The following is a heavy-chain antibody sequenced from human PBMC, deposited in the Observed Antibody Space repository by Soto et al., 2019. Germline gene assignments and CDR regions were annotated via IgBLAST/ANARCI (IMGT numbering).Heavy chain of an antibody. CDR2: ISAYNGNT. CDR3: ARASVAVAGIDPDAFDI. Sequence: ASVKVSCKASGYTFTSYGISWVRQAPGQGLEWMGWISAYNGNTNYAQKLQGRVTMTRDTSTSTVYMELSSLRSEDTAVYYCARASVAVAGIDPDAFDIWGQGTMVTVSS. V-gene: IGHV1-18*01. D-gene: IGHD6-19*01. J-gene: IGHJ3*02. CDR1: GYTFTSYG.